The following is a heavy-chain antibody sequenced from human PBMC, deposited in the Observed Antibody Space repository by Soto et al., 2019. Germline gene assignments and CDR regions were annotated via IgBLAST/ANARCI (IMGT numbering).Heavy chain of an antibody. CDR3: ARLWKHQLLIDY. V-gene: IGHV4-59*08. J-gene: IGHJ4*02. D-gene: IGHD2-2*01. CDR2: IYYSGST. Sequence: SETXSLTCTVSGGSISSYYWSWIRQPPGKGLEWIGYIYYSGSTNYNPSLKSRVTISVDTSKNQFSLKLSSVTAADTAVYYCARLWKHQLLIDYWGQGTLVTFSS. CDR1: GGSISSYY.